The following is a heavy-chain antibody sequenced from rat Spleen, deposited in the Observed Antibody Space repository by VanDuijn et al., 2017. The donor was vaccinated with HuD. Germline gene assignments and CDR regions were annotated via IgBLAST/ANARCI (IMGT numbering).Heavy chain of an antibody. CDR3: TTVHDNWFAY. CDR2: ISADGVNT. J-gene: IGHJ3*01. CDR1: GFTFSHYW. Sequence: EVHLVETGGGLVQPGRSLKLSCVASGFTFSHYWMYWVRQAPGKGLEWGSSISADGVNTYYPDSVKGRFTISRDNAKSTLYLQMDNLRSEDTATYHCTTVHDNWFAYWGQGTLVTVSS. V-gene: IGHV5-58*01.